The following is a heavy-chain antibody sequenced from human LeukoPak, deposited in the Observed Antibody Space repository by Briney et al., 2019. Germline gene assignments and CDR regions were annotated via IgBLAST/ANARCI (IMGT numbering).Heavy chain of an antibody. V-gene: IGHV3-21*06. D-gene: IGHD6-19*01. CDR2: NSDFGSS. Sequence: PGEPLRLSCAASGFTFSSYSINWVRQAPGKGLEWVSSNSDFGSSHHADSVKGRFTTSRDNAKNSVHLQMNSLRVEDTAIYYCARHSGGDGYNYNGMDVWGQGTMVTVSS. CDR1: GFTFSSYS. CDR3: ARHSGGDGYNYNGMDV. J-gene: IGHJ6*02.